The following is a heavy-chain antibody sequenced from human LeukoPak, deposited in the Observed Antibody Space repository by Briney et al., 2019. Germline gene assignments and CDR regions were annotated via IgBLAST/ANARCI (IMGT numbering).Heavy chain of an antibody. V-gene: IGHV4-34*01. J-gene: IGHJ5*02. CDR2: INHSGST. Sequence: MSSETLSLTCAVYGGSFSGYYWSWIRQPPGKGLEWIGEINHSGSTNYNPSLKSRVTISVDTSKNQFSLKLSSVTAADTAVYYCAREGSSITIFGVVIPSWFDPWGQGTLVTVSS. CDR3: AREGSSITIFGVVIPSWFDP. D-gene: IGHD3-3*01. CDR1: GGSFSGYY.